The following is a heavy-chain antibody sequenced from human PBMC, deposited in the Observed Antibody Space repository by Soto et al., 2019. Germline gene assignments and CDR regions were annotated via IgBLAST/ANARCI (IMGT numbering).Heavy chain of an antibody. CDR1: GFTFSSYA. CDR3: AKFPKGWADSSGFLADY. V-gene: IGHV3-23*01. Sequence: PGWCLRLSCAAFGFTFSSYAMSWFRQSPGKGLEWVSAISGSGGSTYYADSVKGRFTVSRDNSKNTLYLQMNSLRAEDTAVYYCAKFPKGWADSSGFLADYWGQGTLVTVSS. CDR2: ISGSGGST. J-gene: IGHJ4*02. D-gene: IGHD3-22*01.